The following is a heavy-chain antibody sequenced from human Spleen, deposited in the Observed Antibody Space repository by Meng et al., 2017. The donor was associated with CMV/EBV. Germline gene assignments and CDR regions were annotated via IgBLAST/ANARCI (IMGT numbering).Heavy chain of an antibody. CDR1: GGSISSYY. J-gene: IGHJ4*02. Sequence: GSLRLSCTVSGGSISSYYWSWIRQPPGKGLEWIGYIYYSGSTNYNPSLKSRVTISVDTSKNQFSLKLSSVTAADTAVYYCATPRAGFASGWSFDYWGQGALVTVSS. V-gene: IGHV4-59*01. CDR2: IYYSGST. D-gene: IGHD6-19*01. CDR3: ATPRAGFASGWSFDY.